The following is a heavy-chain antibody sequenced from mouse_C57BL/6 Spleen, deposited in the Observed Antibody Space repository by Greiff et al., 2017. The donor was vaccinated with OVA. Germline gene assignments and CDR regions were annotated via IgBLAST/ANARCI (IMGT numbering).Heavy chain of an antibody. CDR1: GYTFTSYW. CDR3: ARNMVRDWYFDV. D-gene: IGHD2-2*01. J-gene: IGHJ1*03. V-gene: IGHV1-50*01. CDR2: IDPSDSYT. Sequence: VKLQQPGAELVKPGASVKLSCKASGYTFTSYWMQWVKQRPGQGLEWIGEIDPSDSYTNYNQKFKGKATLTVDTSSSTAYMQLSSLTSEDSAVYYCARNMVRDWYFDVWGTGTTVTVSS.